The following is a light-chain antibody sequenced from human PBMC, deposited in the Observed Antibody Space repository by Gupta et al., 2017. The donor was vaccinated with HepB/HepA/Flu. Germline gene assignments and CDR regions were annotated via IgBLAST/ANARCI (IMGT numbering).Light chain of an antibody. CDR2: GAS. CDR1: QGIITN. V-gene: IGKV3-15*01. Sequence: EIVMTQSPGFLSVSPGERATPSCWDSQGIITNLAWYRQKPGQAPRLLIYGASNRATDIPARFSGSGSGTDFTLTISSLQSDVVALYYCQQYKDWPLTFGGGTKVEIK. CDR3: QQYKDWPLT. J-gene: IGKJ4*01.